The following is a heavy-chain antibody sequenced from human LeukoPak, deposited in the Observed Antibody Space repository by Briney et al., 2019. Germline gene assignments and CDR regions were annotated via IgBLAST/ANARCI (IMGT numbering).Heavy chain of an antibody. CDR1: GGTFSSYA. CDR3: ARLGFGELSGAFDI. D-gene: IGHD3-10*01. V-gene: IGHV1-69*05. Sequence: GASVKVSCXASGGTFSSYAISWVRQARGQGLEWMGRIIPIFGTANYAQKFQGRVTITTDESTSTAYMELSSLRSEDTAVYYCARLGFGELSGAFDIWGQGTMVTVSS. J-gene: IGHJ3*02. CDR2: IIPIFGTA.